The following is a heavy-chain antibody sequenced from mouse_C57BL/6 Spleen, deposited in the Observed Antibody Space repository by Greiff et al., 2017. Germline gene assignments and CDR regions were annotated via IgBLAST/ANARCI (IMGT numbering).Heavy chain of an antibody. CDR2: IYPGGGYT. D-gene: IGHD1-1*01. J-gene: IGHJ4*01. V-gene: IGHV1-63*01. Sequence: VQLKESGAELVRPGTSVTMSCKASGYTFTNYWIGWAKQRPGHGLEWIGDIYPGGGYTNYNEKFKGKATLTADKSSSTAYMQFSSLTSEDSAIYYCAREGYYYGSSGGYYAMDYWGQGTSVTVSS. CDR3: AREGYYYGSSGGYYAMDY. CDR1: GYTFTNYW.